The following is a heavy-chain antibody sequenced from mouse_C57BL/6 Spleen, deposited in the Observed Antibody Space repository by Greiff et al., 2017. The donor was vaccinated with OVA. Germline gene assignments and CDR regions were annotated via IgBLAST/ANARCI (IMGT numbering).Heavy chain of an antibody. J-gene: IGHJ1*03. CDR3: TSFATVIDLGNFDI. CDR1: GYTFTSYW. D-gene: IGHD1-1*01. CDR2: IYPGNSDT. V-gene: IGHV1-5*01. Sequence: EVKVVESGTVLARPGASVKMSCKTSGYTFTSYWMHWVKQRPGQGLEWIGAIYPGNSDTSYNQKFKGKAKLTAVTSASTAYMELSSLTNEDSAVYYWTSFATVIDLGNFDIGGKGTTVTASS.